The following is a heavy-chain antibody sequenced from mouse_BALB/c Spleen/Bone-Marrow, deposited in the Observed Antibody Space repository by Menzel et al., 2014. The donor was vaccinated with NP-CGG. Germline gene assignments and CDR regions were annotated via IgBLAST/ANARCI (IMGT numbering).Heavy chain of an antibody. Sequence: ESGGGLVQPGGSLKLSCAASGFDFSGYWMSWVRQAPGKGLEWIGEINPDSSTINYTPSLKDKFIISRDNAKNTLYLQMSKGRSEDTSLYYCARLNYYGSLFVWGAGTTVTVSS. D-gene: IGHD1-1*01. CDR3: ARLNYYGSLFV. CDR2: INPDSSTI. V-gene: IGHV4-1*02. J-gene: IGHJ1*01. CDR1: GFDFSGYW.